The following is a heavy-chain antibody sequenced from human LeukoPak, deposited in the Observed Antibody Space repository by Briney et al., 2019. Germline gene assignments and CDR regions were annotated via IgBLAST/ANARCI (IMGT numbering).Heavy chain of an antibody. CDR3: ARANYDILTGRIGDFDY. CDR1: GYTFTGYN. J-gene: IGHJ4*02. V-gene: IGHV1-2*04. CDR2: INPNSGGT. D-gene: IGHD3-9*01. Sequence: ASVKVSRKASGYTFTGYNMHWVRQAPGQGLEWMGWINPNSGGTNYAQKFQGWVTMTRDTSISTAYMELSRLRSDDTAVYYCARANYDILTGRIGDFDYWGQGTLVTVSS.